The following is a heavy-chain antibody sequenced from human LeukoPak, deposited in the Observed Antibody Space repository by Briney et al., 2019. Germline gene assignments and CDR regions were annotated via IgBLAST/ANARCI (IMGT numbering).Heavy chain of an antibody. J-gene: IGHJ4*02. D-gene: IGHD3-3*01. CDR3: ARDYDFWSGYYSPTRGYFGY. CDR2: IRYDGSNK. Sequence: GGSLRLSCATPGFTFSGSVMHSVRQAPAKGLERVTFIRYDGSNKYYTDSVKGRFTISRDNSKNTLYLQMDSLRAEDTAVYYCARDYDFWSGYYSPTRGYFGYWGQGTLVTVSS. V-gene: IGHV3-30*02. CDR1: GFTFSGSV.